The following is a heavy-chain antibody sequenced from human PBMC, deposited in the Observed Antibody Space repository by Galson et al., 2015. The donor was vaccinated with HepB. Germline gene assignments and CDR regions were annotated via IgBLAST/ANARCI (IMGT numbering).Heavy chain of an antibody. CDR2: IDPSDSYN. J-gene: IGHJ1*01. CDR1: GYSFTSYW. Sequence: QSGAEVKKPGESLRISCKGSGYSFTSYWISWVRQMPGKGLEWMGRIDPSDSYNNYSPSFQGHVTTSADKSISTAYLQWSSLKASDTAMYYCARLAYCGGDCLKYFQHWGQGTLVTVSS. V-gene: IGHV5-10-1*01. D-gene: IGHD2-21*02. CDR3: ARLAYCGGDCLKYFQH.